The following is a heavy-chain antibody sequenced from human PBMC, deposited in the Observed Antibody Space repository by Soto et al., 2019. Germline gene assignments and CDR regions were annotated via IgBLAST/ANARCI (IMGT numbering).Heavy chain of an antibody. CDR3: AKRLTNAAEGF. Sequence: EEQLLESGGDLVQPGGSLRLSCAASGFTFSNYAMMWVRQAPGKGLECVSGISAGGVATYYADSVAGRFTISRDNSKDTLYPQMNSLRGEDTAVYFCAKRLTNAAEGFWGRGTVVTVSS. CDR2: ISAGGVAT. V-gene: IGHV3-23*01. D-gene: IGHD2-15*01. CDR1: GFTFSNYA. J-gene: IGHJ4*02.